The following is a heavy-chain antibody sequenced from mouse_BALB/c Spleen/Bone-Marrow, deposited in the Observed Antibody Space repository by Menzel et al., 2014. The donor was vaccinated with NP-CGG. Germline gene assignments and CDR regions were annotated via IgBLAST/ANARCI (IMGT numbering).Heavy chain of an antibody. CDR3: ARGYDYSSWFAY. CDR2: INVNGDTT. CDR1: GFTFSNYG. J-gene: IGHJ3*01. D-gene: IGHD2-4*01. V-gene: IGHV5-6-3*01. Sequence: EVMLVESGGGLVQPGGSLKLSCAASGFTFSNYGMSWVRQTPGKRLEMIATINVNGDTTYHPDSVKGRFTISRDNVKNTLYLQMSSLKSEDTAMYYCARGYDYSSWFAYWGQGTLVTVSA.